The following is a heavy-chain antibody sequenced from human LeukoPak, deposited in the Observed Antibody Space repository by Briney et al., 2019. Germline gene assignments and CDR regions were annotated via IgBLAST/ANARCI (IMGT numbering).Heavy chain of an antibody. Sequence: SVTGRFTISRDNSRNTLYLQMNSLTVEDTAVYYCARDLLGYDILTGYSSSGYWGQGTLVTVSS. D-gene: IGHD3-9*01. J-gene: IGHJ4*02. V-gene: IGHV3-30*01. CDR3: ARDLLGYDILTGYSSSGY.